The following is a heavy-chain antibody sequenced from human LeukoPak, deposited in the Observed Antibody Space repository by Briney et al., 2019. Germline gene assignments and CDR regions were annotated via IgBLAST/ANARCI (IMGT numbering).Heavy chain of an antibody. CDR1: GGSVTTPDFY. D-gene: IGHD1-1*01. CDR2: LHYSAAT. CDR3: AKLSITGQPPGWG. Sequence: SETLSLTCTVSGGSVTTPDFYWGWIRQPPGKGLEWIGSLHYSAATYYSLSLKSRVNMSFATSENQFSLNLTSVTASDTAVYYCAKLSITGQPPGWGWGQGTLVTVHS. J-gene: IGHJ4*02. V-gene: IGHV4-39*01.